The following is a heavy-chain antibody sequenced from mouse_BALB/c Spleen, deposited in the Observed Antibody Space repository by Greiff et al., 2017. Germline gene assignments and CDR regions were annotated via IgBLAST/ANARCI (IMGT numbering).Heavy chain of an antibody. CDR1: GFNIKDYY. V-gene: IGHV14-1*02. J-gene: IGHJ3*01. CDR2: IDPANGNT. D-gene: IGHD1-2*01. Sequence: EVQLQQSGAELVRPGALVKLSCKASGFNIKDYYMHWVKQRPEQGLEWIGRIDPANGNTKYDPKFQGKATITADTSSNTAYLQLSSLTSEDTAVYYCAREDYGYGFAYWGQGTLVTVSA. CDR3: AREDYGYGFAY.